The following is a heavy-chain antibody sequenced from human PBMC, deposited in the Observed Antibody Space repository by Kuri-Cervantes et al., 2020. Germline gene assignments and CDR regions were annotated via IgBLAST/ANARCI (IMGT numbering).Heavy chain of an antibody. CDR3: ARVIYVRQQLVRGRRSNWLDP. CDR2: MNPNSGNT. V-gene: IGHV1-8*01. D-gene: IGHD6-13*01. CDR1: GYIFTSCE. J-gene: IGHJ5*02. Sequence: ASVKVSCKASGYIFTSCETNWVRQATGQGLEWMGWMNPNSGNTGYAQKFQGRVTMTRNTSISTAYMELSSLRSEDTAVYCCARVIYVRQQLVRGRRSNWLDPWGQGTLVTVSS.